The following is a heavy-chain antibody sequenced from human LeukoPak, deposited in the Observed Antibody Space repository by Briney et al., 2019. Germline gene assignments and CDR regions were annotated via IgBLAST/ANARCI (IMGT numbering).Heavy chain of an antibody. Sequence: QPGGSLLLSCAAAGFTFSTYAMSGGRPAPGKGGGVGSTIANSGGTTSYTHSVKRRFTISKDNSKNPLYLQMNSLTAEDTAVYYCAKSHSVEQRGYFDYWGQGTLVTVSS. CDR3: AKSHSVEQRGYFDY. CDR1: GFTFSTYA. CDR2: IANSGGTT. J-gene: IGHJ4*02. V-gene: IGHV3-23*01. D-gene: IGHD1/OR15-1a*01.